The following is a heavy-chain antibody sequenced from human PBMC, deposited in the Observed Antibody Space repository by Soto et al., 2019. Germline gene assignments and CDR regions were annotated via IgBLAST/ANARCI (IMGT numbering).Heavy chain of an antibody. CDR2: MNPNRGNT. Sequence: QVQLVQSGAKVKKPGASVKVSCKASGYTFTSYDINWVRQAPGQGLELMVWMNPNRGNTGYAQKFQGRVTRTRNTSISTAYMELSSLRSEDTAVYYCARTPCRLVPTRRYYFDYWGQGTLVTVSS. D-gene: IGHD6-13*01. V-gene: IGHV1-8*01. J-gene: IGHJ4*02. CDR3: ARTPCRLVPTRRYYFDY. CDR1: GYTFTSYD.